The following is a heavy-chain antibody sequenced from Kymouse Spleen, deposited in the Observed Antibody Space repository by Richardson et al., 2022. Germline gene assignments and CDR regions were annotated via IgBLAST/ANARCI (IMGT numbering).Heavy chain of an antibody. CDR1: GFTFSSYG. D-gene: IGHD4-11,IGHD4-11*01. Sequence: QVQLVESGGGVVQPGRSLRLSCAASGFTFSSYGMHWVRQAPGKGLEWVAVIWYDGSNKYYADSVKGRFTISRDNSKNTLYLQMNSLRAEDTAVYYCARDTVTLYYYYYGMDVWGQGTTVTVSS. CDR3: ARDTVTLYYYYYGMDV. V-gene: IGHV3-33*01. J-gene: IGHJ6*02. CDR2: IWYDGSNK.